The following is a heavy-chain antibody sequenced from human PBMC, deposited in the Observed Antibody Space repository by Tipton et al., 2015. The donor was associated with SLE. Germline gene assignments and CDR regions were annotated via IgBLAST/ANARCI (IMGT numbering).Heavy chain of an antibody. CDR2: ISSSSSYI. Sequence: QLVQSGAEVKKPGESLKISCAASGFTFSSYSMNWVRQAPGKGLEWVSSISSSSSYIYYADSVKGRFTISRDNAKNSLYLQMNSLRAEDTAVYYCARAPEEGWGQGTLVTVSS. D-gene: IGHD1-14*01. CDR1: GFTFSSYS. J-gene: IGHJ4*02. V-gene: IGHV3-21*03. CDR3: ARAPEEG.